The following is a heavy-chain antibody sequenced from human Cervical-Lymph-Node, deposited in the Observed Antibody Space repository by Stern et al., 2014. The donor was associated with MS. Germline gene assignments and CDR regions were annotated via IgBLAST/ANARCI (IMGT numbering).Heavy chain of an antibody. Sequence: QLQLQESDSRLVTPSQTLSLTCAVSGGSVGRGGYSWNWIRQPAGKGLEWIGNIYFTGTTYNIPSFQSRVTISVDRSKSQFYLNLSSLTAADTAVYYCARGHCSGGTCYFDSWGQGTLVTVSS. CDR3: ARGHCSGGTCYFDS. D-gene: IGHD2-15*01. CDR1: GGSVGRGGYS. J-gene: IGHJ4*01. V-gene: IGHV4-30-2*01. CDR2: IYFTGTT.